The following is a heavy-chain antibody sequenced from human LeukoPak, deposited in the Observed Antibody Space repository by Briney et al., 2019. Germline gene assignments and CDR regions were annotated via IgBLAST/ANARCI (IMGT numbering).Heavy chain of an antibody. CDR2: IYIDGTT. CDR3: ARGPRYSFY. Sequence: GGSLRLSCAASGFIVGHNYMTWVRQAPGKGLEWISVIYIDGTTYYADSVKGRFTISRDQANNTLYLQMNTLRDEDTAVYYCARGPRYSFYWGQGTLVSVSS. J-gene: IGHJ4*02. CDR1: GFIVGHNY. V-gene: IGHV3-53*01. D-gene: IGHD6-13*01.